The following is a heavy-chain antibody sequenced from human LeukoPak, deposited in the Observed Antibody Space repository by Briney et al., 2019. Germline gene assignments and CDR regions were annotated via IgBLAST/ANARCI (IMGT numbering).Heavy chain of an antibody. J-gene: IGHJ4*01. CDR2: ISDSGGNT. CDR3: AKRGVVIRVILVGFHKEAYYFES. D-gene: IGHD3/OR15-3a*01. V-gene: IGHV3-23*01. CDR1: GITLSNYG. Sequence: GGTLRLSCAVSGITLSNYGMSWVRQAPGKGLEWVAGISDSGGNTKYADSVKGGFTISRDNPKNTLYLQMNSLRAEGTAVYFCAKRGVVIRVILVGFHKEAYYFESWGQGALVTVSS.